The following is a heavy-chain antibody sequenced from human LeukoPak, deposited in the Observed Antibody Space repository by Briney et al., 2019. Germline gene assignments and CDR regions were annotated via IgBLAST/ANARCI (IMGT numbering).Heavy chain of an antibody. J-gene: IGHJ5*02. CDR3: ASCIAVAGTRWFDP. D-gene: IGHD6-19*01. CDR2: IYYSGST. CDR1: GGSITSSNYY. Sequence: PSETLSLTCTVSGGSITSSNYYWGWIRQPPGKGLEWIGGIYYSGSTYYNPSLKSRVTISVDTSKNQFSLKLSSVTAADTAVYYCASCIAVAGTRWFDPWGQGTLVTVSS. V-gene: IGHV4-39*01.